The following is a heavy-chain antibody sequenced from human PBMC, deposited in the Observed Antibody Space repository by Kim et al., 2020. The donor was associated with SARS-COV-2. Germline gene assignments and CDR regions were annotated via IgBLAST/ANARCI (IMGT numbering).Heavy chain of an antibody. CDR3: ARGRDTSSYYDF. J-gene: IGHJ4*02. D-gene: IGHD4-4*01. CDR2: MNPNSGNT. CDR1: GYTFTSYV. V-gene: IGHV1-8*01. Sequence: ASVKVSCKASGYTFTSYVINWVRQATGQGLEWKAWMNPNSGNTDYAQKFQGRVTMTRNTSISTAYMELSSLRSDDTAMYYCARGRDTSSYYDFWGQGTLVTVSS.